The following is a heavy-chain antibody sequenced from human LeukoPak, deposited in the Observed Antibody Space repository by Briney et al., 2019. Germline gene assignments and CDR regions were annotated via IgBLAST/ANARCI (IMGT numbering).Heavy chain of an antibody. CDR1: GGSISTYY. Sequence: SETLSLTCTVSGGSISTYYRGWIRQPPGKGLEWIGYIYYSGSTNYNPSLKSRVTISVDTSKNQFSLKLSSVTAADTAVYYCAGDRGSSGSYRLDYWGQGTLVTVSS. CDR2: IYYSGST. V-gene: IGHV4-59*01. J-gene: IGHJ4*02. D-gene: IGHD1-26*01. CDR3: AGDRGSSGSYRLDY.